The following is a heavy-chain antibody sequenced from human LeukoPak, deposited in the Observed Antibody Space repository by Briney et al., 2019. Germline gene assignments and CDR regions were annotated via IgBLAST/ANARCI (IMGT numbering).Heavy chain of an antibody. D-gene: IGHD3-10*01. Sequence: SATLSLTCTVSGGSISSSSYYWGWIRQPPGKGLEWIGSTYYSGSTYYNPSLKSRVTISVDTSKNQFSLKLSSVTAADTAVYYCARADGSGPADYWGQGTLVTISS. CDR1: GGSISSSSYY. CDR3: ARADGSGPADY. V-gene: IGHV4-39*01. CDR2: TYYSGST. J-gene: IGHJ4*02.